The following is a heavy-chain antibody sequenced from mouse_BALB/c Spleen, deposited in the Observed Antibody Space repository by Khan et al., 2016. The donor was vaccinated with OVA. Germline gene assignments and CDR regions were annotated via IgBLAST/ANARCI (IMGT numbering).Heavy chain of an antibody. CDR2: ISSGGFT. D-gene: IGHD6-1*01. J-gene: IGHJ2*01. CDR1: GFSFSSYA. V-gene: IGHV5-6-5*01. Sequence: EVELVESGGGLVKPGGSLKLSCAASGFSFSSYAMSWVSQTPATRLVWVASISSGGFTYYPDSVKGRFTLSRDNARDILYLQMSSLGSEDTAIYYCTGGLFLYYFDYWGQGTTLTVSS. CDR3: TGGLFLYYFDY.